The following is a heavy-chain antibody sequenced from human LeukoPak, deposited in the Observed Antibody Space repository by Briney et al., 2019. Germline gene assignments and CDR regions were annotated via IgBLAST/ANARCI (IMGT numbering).Heavy chain of an antibody. CDR1: GFTFSSYS. CDR3: ARDVAYSAFNY. J-gene: IGHJ4*02. D-gene: IGHD2-21*01. Sequence: GGSLRLSCAASGFTFSSYSMNWVRQAPGKGLEWVATIRPDGSEGYYADSVRGRFTISRDNSKNSFYLQMSSLRAEDTGVFYCARDVAYSAFNYWGQGTLVTVSS. V-gene: IGHV3-7*01. CDR2: IRPDGSEG.